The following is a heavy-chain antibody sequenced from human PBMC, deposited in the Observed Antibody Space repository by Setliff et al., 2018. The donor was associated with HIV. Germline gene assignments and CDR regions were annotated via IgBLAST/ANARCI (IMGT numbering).Heavy chain of an antibody. CDR2: IYTSGTT. D-gene: IGHD3-3*01. Sequence: SETLSLTCTVSGDSISSYYWSWIRQTAGKGLEWIGRIYTSGTTNYNPSLKRRVTMSVDTSKNQFSLKLSSVTAADTAVYYCARNFWNGPPDYYYGLDVWGQGTTVTVSS. CDR3: ARNFWNGPPDYYYGLDV. J-gene: IGHJ6*02. CDR1: GDSISSYY. V-gene: IGHV4-4*07.